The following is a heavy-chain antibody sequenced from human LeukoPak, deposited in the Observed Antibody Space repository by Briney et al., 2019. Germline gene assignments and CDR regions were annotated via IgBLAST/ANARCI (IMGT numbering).Heavy chain of an antibody. Sequence: SETLSLTCAVSGYSISSGYYWSWIRQPPGKGLEWIGEINHSGSTNYNPSLKSRVTISVDTSKNQFSLKLSSVTAADTAVYYCARASEICSSTSCYSRFDYWGQGTLVTVSS. CDR2: INHSGST. CDR1: GYSISSGYY. D-gene: IGHD2-2*02. V-gene: IGHV4-34*01. CDR3: ARASEICSSTSCYSRFDY. J-gene: IGHJ4*02.